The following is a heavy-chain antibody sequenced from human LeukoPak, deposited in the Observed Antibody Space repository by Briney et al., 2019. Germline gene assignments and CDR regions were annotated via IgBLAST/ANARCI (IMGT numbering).Heavy chain of an antibody. Sequence: PSQTLSLTCTVSTASISGDTYYWSWIRQPPGKGLEWLGYIHHTGSTYYNPSLKSRVTISVDRSKNQFSLKLSSVTAADTAVYYCARGGEKTMVRGVHSNWFDPWGQGTLVTVSS. D-gene: IGHD3-10*01. V-gene: IGHV4-30-2*01. J-gene: IGHJ5*02. CDR1: TASISGDTYY. CDR2: IHHTGST. CDR3: ARGGEKTMVRGVHSNWFDP.